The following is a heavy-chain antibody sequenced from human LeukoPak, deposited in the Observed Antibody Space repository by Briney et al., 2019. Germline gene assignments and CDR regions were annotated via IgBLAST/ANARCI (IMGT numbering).Heavy chain of an antibody. J-gene: IGHJ4*02. Sequence: PGGSLRLSCAASGFTFSSYAMICVPQTPGKGLECVSGITGSGSTTYYADSVKSRFTISRDNSKNTVFLQMNSLRAEDTAVYYCVKSRYTYSSSGDYWGQGTLVTVSS. CDR1: GFTFSSYA. CDR3: VKSRYTYSSSGDY. V-gene: IGHV3-23*01. CDR2: ITGSGSTT. D-gene: IGHD3-10*01.